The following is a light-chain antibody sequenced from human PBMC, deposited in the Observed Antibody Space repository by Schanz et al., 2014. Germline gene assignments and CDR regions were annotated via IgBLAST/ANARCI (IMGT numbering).Light chain of an antibody. Sequence: TQSPATLSASPGDSVTLSCRASENIENHLAWYLQKPGQAPRLLIYSTSTRATGIPDRFGGSGSGTDFTLTISRLEPEDFAVYYCQQYGGSYTFGQGTKLEIK. CDR3: QQYGGSYT. CDR1: ENIENH. CDR2: STS. V-gene: IGKV3-20*01. J-gene: IGKJ2*01.